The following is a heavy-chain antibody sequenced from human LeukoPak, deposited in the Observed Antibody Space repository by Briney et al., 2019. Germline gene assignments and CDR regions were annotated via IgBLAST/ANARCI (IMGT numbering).Heavy chain of an antibody. V-gene: IGHV1-69*13. Sequence: SVKVSCKASGGTFSSYAISWVRQAPGQGLEWMGGIFPIFGKANYAQKFQGRVTITADESTSTAYMELSSLRSEDTAVYYCARGRITIFGVVLDSAYYYGMDVWGQGTTVTVSS. CDR1: GGTFSSYA. CDR2: IFPIFGKA. CDR3: ARGRITIFGVVLDSAYYYGMDV. J-gene: IGHJ6*02. D-gene: IGHD3-3*01.